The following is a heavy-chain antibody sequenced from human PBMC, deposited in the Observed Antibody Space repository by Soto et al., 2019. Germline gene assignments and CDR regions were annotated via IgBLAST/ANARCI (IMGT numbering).Heavy chain of an antibody. J-gene: IGHJ6*02. D-gene: IGHD3-22*01. V-gene: IGHV4-59*01. Sequence: SETLSLTCIVSGGSISNYYWSWIRQPPGKGLEWIGYIYYSGSTNYNPSLKSRVTISVDTSKNQFSLKLSSVTAADTAVYYCAREGYSSGYYYYYGMDVWGQGTTVTVSS. CDR3: AREGYSSGYYYYYGMDV. CDR2: IYYSGST. CDR1: GGSISNYY.